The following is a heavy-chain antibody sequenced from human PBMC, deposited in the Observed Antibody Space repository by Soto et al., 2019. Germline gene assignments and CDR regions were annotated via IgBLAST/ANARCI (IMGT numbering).Heavy chain of an antibody. CDR2: IYYLGST. CDR3: ARDGYDGSGSPYPAY. Sequence: SETLSLTCSVPGGSMSEYFWSWIRQSPGKGLEWIGYIYYLGSTDYNPSLKSRVTISVDTSKRQFSLRLTSVTAADTAVYYCARDGYDGSGSPYPAYWGPGTQVTVSS. D-gene: IGHD3-10*01. V-gene: IGHV4-59*01. CDR1: GGSMSEYF. J-gene: IGHJ4*02.